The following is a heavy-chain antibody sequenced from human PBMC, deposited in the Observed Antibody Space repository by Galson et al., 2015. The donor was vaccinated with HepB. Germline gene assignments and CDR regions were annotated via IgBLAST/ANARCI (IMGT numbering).Heavy chain of an antibody. CDR1: GFTFSSYG. J-gene: IGHJ4*02. CDR2: IRYDGSNK. Sequence: SLRLSCAASGFTFSSYGMHWVRQAPGKGLEWVAFIRYDGSNKYYADSVKGRFTISRDNSKNTLYLQMNSLRAEDTAVYYRANSLTRGIFFEYWGQGTLVTVSS. D-gene: IGHD3-3*01. CDR3: ANSLTRGIFFEY. V-gene: IGHV3-30*02.